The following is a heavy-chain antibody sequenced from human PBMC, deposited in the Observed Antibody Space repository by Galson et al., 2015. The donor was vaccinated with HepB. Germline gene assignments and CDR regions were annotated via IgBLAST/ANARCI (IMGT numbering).Heavy chain of an antibody. CDR2: ISPNSGGT. V-gene: IGHV1-2*02. CDR3: AREADDSSNYHSAYDI. J-gene: IGHJ3*02. CDR1: GYTFTGYY. Sequence: SVKVSCKASGYTFTGYYMHWVRQAPGQGLEWMGWISPNSGGTNYAQKFQGRVTMTRDTAINTAYMELSSLRSDDTALYYCAREADDSSNYHSAYDIWGQGTMVTVSS. D-gene: IGHD3-22*01.